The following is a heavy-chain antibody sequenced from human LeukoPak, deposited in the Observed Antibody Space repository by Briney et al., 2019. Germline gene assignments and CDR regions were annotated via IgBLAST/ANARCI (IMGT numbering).Heavy chain of an antibody. CDR1: GDSIRSGDAY. CDR2: NYYVGSP. J-gene: IGHJ6*02. Sequence: PSETLSLTCSVSGDSIRSGDAYWGWIRQSPLKGLEWIASNYYVGSPHYNPSLNSRRVTMSVDTAKNQFSLTLTSVTAADTAVYYCARVPITKRAVDVWGQGTTVTVSS. V-gene: IGHV4-39*01. CDR3: ARVPITKRAVDV.